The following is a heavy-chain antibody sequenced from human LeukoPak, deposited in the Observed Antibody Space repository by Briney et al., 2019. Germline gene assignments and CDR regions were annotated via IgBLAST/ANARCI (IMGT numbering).Heavy chain of an antibody. CDR3: TTPWELPPNY. CDR1: GFPHNSVW. V-gene: IGHV3-15*01. D-gene: IGHD1-26*01. J-gene: IGHJ4*02. Sequence: GGPVTLLCAACGFPHNSVWMSGVRPAPGKGVECVGRIKSKTDGGTTDYAAPVKGRLTISRDDSRNTLYLQLNSLKTEDTAVYYCTTPWELPPNYWGQGTLVTVFS. CDR2: IKSKTDGGTT.